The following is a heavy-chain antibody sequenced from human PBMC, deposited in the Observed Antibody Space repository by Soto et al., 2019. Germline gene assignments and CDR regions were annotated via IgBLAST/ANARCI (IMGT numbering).Heavy chain of an antibody. D-gene: IGHD6-19*01. CDR3: PRGILWARWLPRVRWFDP. CDR2: INHSGST. J-gene: IGHJ5*02. V-gene: IGHV4-34*01. Sequence: QVQLQQWGAGLLKPSETLSLTCAVYGGSFSGYYWSWIRQPPGKGLEWIGEINHSGSTNYNPSLKSRVTISVDTSKHQFSLKLSSVTAADTAVYYCPRGILWARWLPRVRWFDPWGQGTLVTVSS. CDR1: GGSFSGYY.